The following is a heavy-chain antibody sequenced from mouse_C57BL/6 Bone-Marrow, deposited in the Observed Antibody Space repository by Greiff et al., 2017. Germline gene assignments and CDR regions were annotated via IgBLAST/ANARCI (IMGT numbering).Heavy chain of an antibody. D-gene: IGHD1-1*01. J-gene: IGHJ3*01. V-gene: IGHV14-4*01. CDR3: TIYYYGSNAWFAY. CDR2: IDPENGDT. Sequence: VQLQQSGAELVRPGASVKLSCTASGFNIKDDYMHWVKQRPEQGMEWIGWIDPENGDTEYASKFQGKATITADTSSKTAYLQLSSLTSEDTAVYYCTIYYYGSNAWFAYWGQGTLVTVSA. CDR1: GFNIKDDY.